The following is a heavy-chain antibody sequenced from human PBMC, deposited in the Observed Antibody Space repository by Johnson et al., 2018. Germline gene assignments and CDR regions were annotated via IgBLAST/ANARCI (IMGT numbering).Heavy chain of an antibody. Sequence: VQLVESGAEVKKPGASVKVSCKASGYTFTSYDINWVRQATGQGLEWMGWMNPNSGNTGYAQKFQGRVTMTRNTSISTAYMELSSLRSEDTAVYYCATGSGSYGPYYYYMDVWGKGTTVTVSS. CDR2: MNPNSGNT. V-gene: IGHV1-8*01. CDR3: ATGSGSYGPYYYYMDV. D-gene: IGHD3-10*01. CDR1: GYTFTSYD. J-gene: IGHJ6*03.